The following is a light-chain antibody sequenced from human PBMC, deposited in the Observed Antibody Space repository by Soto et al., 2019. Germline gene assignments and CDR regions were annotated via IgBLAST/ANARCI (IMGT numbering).Light chain of an antibody. J-gene: IGKJ1*01. CDR1: QSVGTY. CDR2: DAS. V-gene: IGKV3-11*01. CDR3: QHRSNWPYWT. Sequence: ENFFTQSPGTLSFSPVERATLSFMASQSVGTYLAWYQQKPGQAPRLLIFDASKRATGIPARFSGSGSGTDFTLTISSLETEDLAVYYCQHRSNWPYWTFGAGTKVDIK.